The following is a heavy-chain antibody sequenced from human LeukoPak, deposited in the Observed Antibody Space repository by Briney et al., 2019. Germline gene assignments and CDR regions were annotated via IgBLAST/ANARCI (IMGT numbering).Heavy chain of an antibody. D-gene: IGHD1-26*01. CDR3: ARGWGATTPHYYYGMDV. J-gene: IGHJ6*02. CDR2: IYYSGST. Sequence: SETLSLTCTVSGGSISSGGYYWSWIRQHPGKGLEWIGYIYYSGSTYYNPSLKSRVTISVDTSKNQFSLKLSSVTAADTAVYYCARGWGATTPHYYYGMDVWGQGTTVTVSS. CDR1: GGSISSGGYY. V-gene: IGHV4-31*03.